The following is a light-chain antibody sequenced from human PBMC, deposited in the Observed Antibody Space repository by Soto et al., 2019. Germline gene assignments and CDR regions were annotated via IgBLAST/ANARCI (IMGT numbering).Light chain of an antibody. CDR3: QQYGSSPRT. J-gene: IGKJ1*01. CDR2: GAS. V-gene: IGKV3-20*01. CDR1: QSVSSSN. Sequence: EIVMTQSPATLSVSPGERATLSCRASQSVSSSNLAWYQQKPGQAPRLLICGASSRATGIPDRFSGSGSGTDFTLTISRLEPEDFAVYYCQQYGSSPRTFGQGTKVDIK.